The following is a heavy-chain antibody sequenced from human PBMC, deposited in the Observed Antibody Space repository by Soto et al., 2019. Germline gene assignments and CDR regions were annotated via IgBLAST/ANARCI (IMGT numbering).Heavy chain of an antibody. CDR1: GVSISSGGYY. CDR2: IYNSGST. V-gene: IGHV4-61*08. J-gene: IGHJ5*02. Sequence: PSETLSLTCTVSGVSISSGGYYWSWIRQHPGKGLEWIGYIYNSGSTHYNPSLKSRVTISVDTSKNQFSLKLSSVTAADTAVYYCARVVIAVAGNQDWFDPWGQGTLVTVSS. D-gene: IGHD6-19*01. CDR3: ARVVIAVAGNQDWFDP.